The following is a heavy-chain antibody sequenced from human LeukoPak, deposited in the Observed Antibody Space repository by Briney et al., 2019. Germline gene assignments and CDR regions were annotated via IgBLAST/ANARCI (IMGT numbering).Heavy chain of an antibody. V-gene: IGHV4-4*02. CDR2: ISESGST. J-gene: IGHJ5*02. CDR1: GASLSGNAW. CDR3: ARLANSYGSGNYDS. Sequence: ASGTLSLTCAVSGASLSGNAWWSWVRQPPGKGLGWMGEISESGSTNYNSALKTRITMSVDTSKNHFSLKLTSVTAADTAVYYCARLANSYGSGNYDSWGQGTLVIVSS. D-gene: IGHD3-10*01.